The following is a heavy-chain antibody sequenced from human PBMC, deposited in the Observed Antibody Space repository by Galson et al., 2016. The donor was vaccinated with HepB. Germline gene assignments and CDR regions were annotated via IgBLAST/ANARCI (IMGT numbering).Heavy chain of an antibody. D-gene: IGHD5-12*01. CDR3: ARGDLRGYSAYDSSLGSSVFYFEH. CDR1: GGSISSGGYY. J-gene: IGHJ4*02. V-gene: IGHV4-31*03. Sequence: TLSLTCTVSGGSISSGGYYWSWIRQHPGKGLEWIGSIYYSGSTYYNPSLKSRVTISVDTSKNKFSLRLSSVTAADTAVYYCARGDLRGYSAYDSSLGSSVFYFEHWGQGTLVTVSS. CDR2: IYYSGST.